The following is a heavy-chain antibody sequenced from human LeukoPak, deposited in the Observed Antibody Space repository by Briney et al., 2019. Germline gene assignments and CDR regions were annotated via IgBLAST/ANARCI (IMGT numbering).Heavy chain of an antibody. D-gene: IGHD3-22*01. V-gene: IGHV1-18*01. CDR1: GYTFTSYG. J-gene: IGHJ2*01. Sequence: ASVKVSCKASGYTFTSYGISWVRQAPGQGLEWMGWISAYNGNTNYAQKLQGRVTMTIDTSTSTAYMELRSLRSDDTAVYYCARVGGYYPSHWYFDLWGRGTLVTVSS. CDR2: ISAYNGNT. CDR3: ARVGGYYPSHWYFDL.